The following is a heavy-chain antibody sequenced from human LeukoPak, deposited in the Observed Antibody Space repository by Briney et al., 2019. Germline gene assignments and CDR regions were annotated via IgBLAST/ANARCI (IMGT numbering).Heavy chain of an antibody. CDR1: GGSISSYY. V-gene: IGHV4-34*01. J-gene: IGHJ4*02. D-gene: IGHD3-10*01. CDR3: ARDGSGSYEDY. CDR2: INHSGST. Sequence: SETLSLTCTVSGGSISSYYWSWIRQPAGKGLEWIGEINHSGSTNYNPSLKSRVTISVDTSKNQFSLKLSSVTAADTAVYYCARDGSGSYEDYWGQGTLVTVSS.